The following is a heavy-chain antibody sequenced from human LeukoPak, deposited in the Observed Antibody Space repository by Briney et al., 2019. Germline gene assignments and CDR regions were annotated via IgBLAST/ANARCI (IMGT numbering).Heavy chain of an antibody. CDR3: ARGRGYIYGYDY. Sequence: PGGSPRLSCAASGFMVSDYDMHWVRQAPGKGLEYVSHIVANGDRTYYAISVKGRFTISRDNSKNTLYLQVGSLRAEDMAVYYCARGRGYIYGYDYWGQGTLVTVSS. D-gene: IGHD5-18*01. CDR2: IVANGDRT. CDR1: GFMVSDYD. V-gene: IGHV3-64*01. J-gene: IGHJ4*02.